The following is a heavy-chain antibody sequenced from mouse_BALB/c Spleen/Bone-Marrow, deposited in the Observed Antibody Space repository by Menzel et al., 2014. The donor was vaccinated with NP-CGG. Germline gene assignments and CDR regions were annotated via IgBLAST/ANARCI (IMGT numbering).Heavy chain of an antibody. CDR2: IRNKPNGYAT. CDR3: ARDDYGRGY. V-gene: IGHV7-3*02. D-gene: IGHD1-1*01. CDR1: GFTFADYY. J-gene: IGHJ2*01. Sequence: EVQVVESGGGLVQPGGSLRLSCATSGFTFADYYMSWVRQPPGKALEWLGFIRNKPNGYATEYSASVKGRFTISRDNSQSILYPQMNTLRAEDSATYYCARDDYGRGYWGQGTTLTVSS.